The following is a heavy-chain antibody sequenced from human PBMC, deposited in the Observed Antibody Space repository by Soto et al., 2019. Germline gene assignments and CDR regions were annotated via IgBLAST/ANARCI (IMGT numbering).Heavy chain of an antibody. V-gene: IGHV3-23*01. Sequence: GGSLRLSCASSGFTFSSYAMSWVRQAPGKGLEWVSAISGSGGSTYYADSVKGRFTISRDNSKNTLYLQMNSLRAEDTAVYYCAKAPGSYYIPPSRYFDYWGQGTLVTVS. D-gene: IGHD3-10*01. CDR3: AKAPGSYYIPPSRYFDY. CDR2: ISGSGGST. CDR1: GFTFSSYA. J-gene: IGHJ4*02.